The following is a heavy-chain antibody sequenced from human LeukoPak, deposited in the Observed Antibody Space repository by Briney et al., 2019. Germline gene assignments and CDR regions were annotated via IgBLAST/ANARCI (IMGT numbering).Heavy chain of an antibody. CDR3: AKTVGYYDSGSYCDY. V-gene: IGHV3-23*01. CDR2: ISGRGGST. D-gene: IGHD3-10*01. J-gene: IGHJ4*02. Sequence: PGGSLRLSCAASGFTFTNYAMSWVRQAPGKGLEWVSVISGRGGSTDYADSVKGRFTISRDTSKNTLYLQMNSLRAEDTAVYYCAKTVGYYDSGSYCDYWGQGILVTVSS. CDR1: GFTFTNYA.